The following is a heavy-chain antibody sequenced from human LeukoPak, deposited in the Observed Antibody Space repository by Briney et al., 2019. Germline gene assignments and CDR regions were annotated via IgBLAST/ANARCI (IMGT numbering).Heavy chain of an antibody. CDR3: ARRYDSSGYYLGY. Sequence: SETLSLTCAVSGGSISSSNWWSWVRQPPGKGLEWIGEIYHSGSTNYNPSLKSRVTISVDKSKNQFSLKLSSVTAADTAVYYCARRYDSSGYYLGYWGLGTLVTVSS. CDR1: GGSISSSNW. D-gene: IGHD3-22*01. CDR2: IYHSGST. V-gene: IGHV4-4*02. J-gene: IGHJ4*02.